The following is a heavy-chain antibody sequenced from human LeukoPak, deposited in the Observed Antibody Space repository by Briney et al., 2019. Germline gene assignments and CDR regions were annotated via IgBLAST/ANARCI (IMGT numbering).Heavy chain of an antibody. V-gene: IGHV3-23*01. CDR3: AKDRAGVGATGYYMDV. D-gene: IGHD1-26*01. CDR1: GFPVSSGA. CDR2: CSGSGGST. Sequence: GASLQLSRAAAGFPVSSGAMSVGREPPGGGLGGAAACSGSGGSTYYADSVKGRFTISRDNSKNTLYLQMNSLRAEDTAVYYCAKDRAGVGATGYYMDVWGKGTTVTVSS. J-gene: IGHJ6*03.